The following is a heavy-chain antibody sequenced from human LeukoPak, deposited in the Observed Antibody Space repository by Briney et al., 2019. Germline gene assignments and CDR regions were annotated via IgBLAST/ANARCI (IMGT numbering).Heavy chain of an antibody. J-gene: IGHJ4*02. CDR2: ITANGDTT. CDR3: ARVRMGSADY. CDR1: GFTFSNYA. V-gene: IGHV3-64*01. Sequence: GGSLRLSCAASGFTFSNYAMHWVRQAPGKGLEYVSSITANGDTTYYANSMKGRFTISRDNSKNTLYLQMGSLRAEDMAVYYCARVRMGSADYWGQGTLVTVSS. D-gene: IGHD3-10*01.